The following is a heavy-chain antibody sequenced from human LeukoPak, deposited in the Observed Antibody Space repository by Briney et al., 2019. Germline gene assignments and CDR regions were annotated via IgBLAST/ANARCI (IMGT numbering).Heavy chain of an antibody. V-gene: IGHV3-11*06. D-gene: IGHD4-17*01. CDR3: ARTGDYESFDY. CDR1: GFTFSDYY. Sequence: KPGGSLRLSCAASGFTFSDYYMNWIRQAPGKGLEWVSYIHSSSAYTNYADSVKGRFTISRDNAKNSLYLQMNSLRAEDTAVYYCARTGDYESFDYWGQGTLVTVSS. CDR2: IHSSSAYT. J-gene: IGHJ4*02.